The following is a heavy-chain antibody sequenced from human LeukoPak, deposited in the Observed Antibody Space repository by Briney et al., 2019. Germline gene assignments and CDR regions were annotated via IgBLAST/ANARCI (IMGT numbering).Heavy chain of an antibody. CDR2: IYSGGST. Sequence: GGSLRLSCAASGFSFSNYWMSWVRQAPGKGLEWVSVIYSGGSTHYADSVKGRFTISRDNSKNTLYLQMNSLRAEDTAVYYCARGSRGAAYAFDIWGQGTMVTVSS. V-gene: IGHV3-66*01. CDR1: GFSFSNYW. J-gene: IGHJ3*02. D-gene: IGHD3-10*01. CDR3: ARGSRGAAYAFDI.